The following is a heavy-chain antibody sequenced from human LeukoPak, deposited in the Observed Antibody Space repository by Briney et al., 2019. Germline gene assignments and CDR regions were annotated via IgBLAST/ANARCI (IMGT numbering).Heavy chain of an antibody. J-gene: IGHJ4*02. V-gene: IGHV4-38-2*01. CDR3: ADSPEDVSDEYYFNY. CDR2: SGST. CDR1: GYSISSGYF. D-gene: IGHD2-21*01. Sequence: SETLSLTCAVSGYSISSGYFWGWIRQPPRKGVEWIGSSGSTYQNPSLKTRVTISLDTSKNHYSIKMCSVTAAVTAVYSSADSPEDVSDEYYFNYCGQGTLGTVSS.